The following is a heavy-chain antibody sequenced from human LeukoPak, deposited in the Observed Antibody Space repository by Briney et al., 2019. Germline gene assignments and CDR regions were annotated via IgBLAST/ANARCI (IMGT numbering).Heavy chain of an antibody. V-gene: IGHV4-4*02. CDR3: AREGGPYRPLNY. J-gene: IGHJ4*02. CDR1: GGSITNTNY. CDR2: VNLQGST. Sequence: SETLSLTCGVSGGSITNTNYWTWVRQPPGKGLEWIGEVNLQGSTNYNPSLMGRVAISVDTSENHISLQLTSVTAADTAVYYCAREGGPYRPLNYSGQGTLVTVSS.